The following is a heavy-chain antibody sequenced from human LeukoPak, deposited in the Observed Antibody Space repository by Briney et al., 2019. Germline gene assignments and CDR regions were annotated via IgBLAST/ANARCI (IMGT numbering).Heavy chain of an antibody. J-gene: IGHJ3*02. Sequence: AGRSLRLSCAASGFTFDDYAMHWVRQAPGKGLEWVSGISWNSGSIGYADSVKGRFTISRDNSKNTLYLQMNSLRAEDTAVYYCAKSGIDYGGLDAFDIWGQGTMVTVSS. V-gene: IGHV3-9*01. D-gene: IGHD4-23*01. CDR3: AKSGIDYGGLDAFDI. CDR1: GFTFDDYA. CDR2: ISWNSGSI.